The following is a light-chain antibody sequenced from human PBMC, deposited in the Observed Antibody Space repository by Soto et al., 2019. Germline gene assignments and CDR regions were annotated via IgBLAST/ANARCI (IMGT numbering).Light chain of an antibody. CDR3: QQSYSTPLT. J-gene: IGKJ4*01. CDR1: QSISTY. Sequence: DIQMTQSPSSLSASVGDRVTITCRASQSISTYLNWYQQKPGKAPKLLIFGASSVQSGVPSRFSGSGSGTEFTLTISSLQPEDFATYYCQQSYSTPLTFGGGTKVDIK. CDR2: GAS. V-gene: IGKV1-39*01.